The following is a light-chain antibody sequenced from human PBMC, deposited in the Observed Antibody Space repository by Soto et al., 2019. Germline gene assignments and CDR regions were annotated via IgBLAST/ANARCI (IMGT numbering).Light chain of an antibody. J-gene: IGLJ1*01. CDR3: SSYAGSNNDV. CDR1: SSDVGGYNY. CDR2: EVT. V-gene: IGLV2-8*01. Sequence: QSALTQPPSASGSPGQSVTISCTGSSSDVGGYNYVSWYQHHPGKAPKLMIYEVTKRASGVPDRFSGSKSGNTASLTVSGLQAEDEADYYCSSYAGSNNDVFGTGTKLTVL.